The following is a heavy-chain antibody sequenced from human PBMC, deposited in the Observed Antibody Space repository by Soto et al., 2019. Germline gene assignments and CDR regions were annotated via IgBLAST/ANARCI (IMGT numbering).Heavy chain of an antibody. CDR2: IYYSGST. CDR1: GGSISSGGYY. D-gene: IGHD5-18*01. CDR3: ALYVRDSYGAFDI. J-gene: IGHJ3*02. V-gene: IGHV4-31*03. Sequence: SETLSLTCTVSGGSISSGGYYWSWIRQHPGKGLEWIGYIYYSGSTYYNPSLKSRVTISVDTSKNQFSLKLSSVTAADTAVYYCALYVRDSYGAFDIWGQGTMVTVSS.